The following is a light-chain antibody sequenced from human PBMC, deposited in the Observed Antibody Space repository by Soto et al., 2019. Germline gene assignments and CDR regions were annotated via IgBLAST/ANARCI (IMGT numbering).Light chain of an antibody. Sequence: EIVLTQSPGTLSLSPGERATLSCRASQSVSSSYLAWYQQKPGQAPRLLIYGASTRATGIPARFSGSGSGTEFTLTISSLQSEDFAVYYCQQYNNWPRIPFGQGTRLEI. J-gene: IGKJ5*01. CDR2: GAS. V-gene: IGKV3-15*01. CDR1: QSVSSSY. CDR3: QQYNNWPRIP.